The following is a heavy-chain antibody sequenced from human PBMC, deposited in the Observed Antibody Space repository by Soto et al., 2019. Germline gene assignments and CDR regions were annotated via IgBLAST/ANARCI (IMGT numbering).Heavy chain of an antibody. Sequence: PSETLSLTCTVSGDSMSSDENYWSWIRQSPGKGLEWIGYIYYSGNTYYNPSLKSRVTISVGTSNNQFSLKLSSVTAADTAVYYCARESDYWGQGTLVTVSS. J-gene: IGHJ4*02. CDR1: GDSMSSDENY. CDR3: ARESDY. V-gene: IGHV4-30-4*01. CDR2: IYYSGNT.